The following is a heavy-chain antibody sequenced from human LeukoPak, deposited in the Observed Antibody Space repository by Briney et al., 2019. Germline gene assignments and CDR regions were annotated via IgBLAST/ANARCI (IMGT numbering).Heavy chain of an antibody. CDR3: ARQMIRGTGYYYYVDV. CDR2: INPNSGNT. V-gene: IGHV1-2*02. J-gene: IGHJ6*03. D-gene: IGHD1-1*01. Sequence: ASVKVSCKASGYTFTDYSIHWLRQAPGQGLEWMGWINPNSGNTDYAQSFLGRVTLTRDTSTDTAYMELNSLTSDDTAVYYCARQMIRGTGYYYYVDVWGRGPTVTVSS. CDR1: GYTFTDYS.